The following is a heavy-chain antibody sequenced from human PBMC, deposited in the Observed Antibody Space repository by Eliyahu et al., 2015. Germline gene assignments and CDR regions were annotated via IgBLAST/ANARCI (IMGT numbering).Heavy chain of an antibody. J-gene: IGHJ3*02. CDR2: IKTKNVGGTI. D-gene: IGHD3-16*02. V-gene: IGHV3-15*01. Sequence: VQLVESGGGLVNPGGSLRLSCXVSGFGFXXXWMSWVRQAPGKGLEWVGRIKTKNVGGTIDYAAPVKGRFTISRDDARDTLYLQMNSLKVEDTAVYYCTTDLLVNWDDSFHIWGQGTTVTVSS. CDR3: TTDLLVNWDDSFHI. CDR1: GFGFXXXW.